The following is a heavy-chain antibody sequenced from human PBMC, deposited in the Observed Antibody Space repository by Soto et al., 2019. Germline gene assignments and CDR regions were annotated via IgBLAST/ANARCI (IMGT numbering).Heavy chain of an antibody. CDR2: IIPIFGTA. J-gene: IGHJ6*02. D-gene: IGHD2-2*01. CDR3: ARDNRYCSSTSCYPYYYGRDV. CDR1: GGTFSSYA. V-gene: IGHV1-69*01. Sequence: QVQLVQSGAEVKKPGSSVKVSCKASGGTFSSYAISWVRQAPGQGLEWMGGIIPIFGTANYAQKFQGRVTITADESMSTAYMELSSLRSEDTAVYYCARDNRYCSSTSCYPYYYGRDVWGQGTTVTVSS.